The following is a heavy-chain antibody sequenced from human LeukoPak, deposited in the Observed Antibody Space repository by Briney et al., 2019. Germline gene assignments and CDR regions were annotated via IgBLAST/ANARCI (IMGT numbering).Heavy chain of an antibody. V-gene: IGHV3-66*01. CDR1: GFTVSSNY. CDR2: TFSDGST. Sequence: GGSLRLSCAASGFTVSSNYMTWVRQAPGKGLEWVSVTFSDGSTYYADSVKGRFTISRDNSKSTLYLQMNSLGAEDTAMYYCARGPTISPDYWGQGTLVTVSS. D-gene: IGHD3-3*02. J-gene: IGHJ4*02. CDR3: ARGPTISPDY.